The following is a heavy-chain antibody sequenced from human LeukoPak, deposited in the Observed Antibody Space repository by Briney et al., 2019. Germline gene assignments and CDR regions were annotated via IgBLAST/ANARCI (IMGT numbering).Heavy chain of an antibody. CDR2: TNTAGNTI. CDR1: GFTFRDYF. D-gene: IGHD3-22*01. Sequence: GRSLRLSCAASGFTFRDYFMSWIRQAPGKGLGWVAYTNTAGNTIYYADSMKGRFTISRDNAKNSLYLQMNTLRAEDTAVYYCARATYDSSAVDAFDIWGQGTKVTVSP. J-gene: IGHJ3*02. V-gene: IGHV3-11*01. CDR3: ARATYDSSAVDAFDI.